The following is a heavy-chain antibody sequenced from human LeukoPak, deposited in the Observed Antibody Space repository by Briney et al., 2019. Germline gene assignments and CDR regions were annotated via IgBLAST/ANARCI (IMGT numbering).Heavy chain of an antibody. CDR3: ARGPYSYDSSGAFDI. CDR2: ISSSGST. Sequence: PSETLSLTCTVSGDSISSGDYYWSWIRQPAGKGLGWIGRISSSGSTNYNPSLKSRVTISVDTSKNQFSLKLSSVTAADTAVYFCARGPYSYDSSGAFDIWGQGTMVAVSS. D-gene: IGHD3-22*01. V-gene: IGHV4-61*02. J-gene: IGHJ3*02. CDR1: GDSISSGDYY.